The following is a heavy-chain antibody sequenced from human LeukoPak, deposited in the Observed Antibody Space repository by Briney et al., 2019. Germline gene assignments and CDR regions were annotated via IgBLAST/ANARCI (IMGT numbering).Heavy chain of an antibody. V-gene: IGHV3-30-3*01. D-gene: IGHD1-26*01. CDR3: ARQGKVGAWFYFDY. CDR1: GFTFSSHA. Sequence: GGSLRLSCAASGFTFSSHAMHWVRQAPGKGLEWVAVISYDGSNKYYADSVKGRFTISRDNSKNTLYLQMNSLRAEDTAVYYCARQGKVGAWFYFDYWGQGTLVTVSS. CDR2: ISYDGSNK. J-gene: IGHJ4*02.